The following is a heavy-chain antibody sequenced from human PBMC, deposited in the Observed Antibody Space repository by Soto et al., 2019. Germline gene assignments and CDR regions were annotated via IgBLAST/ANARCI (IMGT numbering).Heavy chain of an antibody. V-gene: IGHV3-48*01. CDR1: GFTFSIYS. CDR3: VRVDKQLGTTFFDH. D-gene: IGHD1-1*01. CDR2: IMPGSSHI. Sequence: GGSLRLSCAASGFTFSIYSMNWVRQAPGKGLEWVSYIMPGSSHIFYADSVKGRFTISRDDSRNSAYLQMNSLKTEDTAVYYCVRVDKQLGTTFFDHWGQGILVTVSS. J-gene: IGHJ4*02.